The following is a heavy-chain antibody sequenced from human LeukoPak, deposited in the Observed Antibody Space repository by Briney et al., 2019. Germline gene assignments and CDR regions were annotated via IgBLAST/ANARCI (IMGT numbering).Heavy chain of an antibody. D-gene: IGHD3-16*01. CDR3: ARDGGESDNSAFDI. V-gene: IGHV3-72*01. CDR2: TRDKARGYTT. Sequence: PGGSLRLAFSASGVTLSNHHMDWVRQAPGKGLEWVGRTRDKARGYTTEYAASVKGRFTISRDDSQTSVYLQMNSLKTEDTSVYFCARDGGESDNSAFDIWGQGTVVTVSS. J-gene: IGHJ3*02. CDR1: GVTLSNHH.